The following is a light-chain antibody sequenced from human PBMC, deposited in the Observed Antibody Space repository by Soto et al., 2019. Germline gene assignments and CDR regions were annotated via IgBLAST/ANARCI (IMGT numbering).Light chain of an antibody. CDR3: HQYGRSAGLCT. Sequence: EIVLTQSPGTLSLSPGERATLACSASQSVSNTYLAWYQQKPGQAPRLLIYDASSRATGIPDRFSGSGSGTDFTLTISRLEPEDYAVYYCHQYGRSAGLCTFGHGTKVDNK. CDR1: QSVSNTY. CDR2: DAS. V-gene: IGKV3-20*01. J-gene: IGKJ3*01.